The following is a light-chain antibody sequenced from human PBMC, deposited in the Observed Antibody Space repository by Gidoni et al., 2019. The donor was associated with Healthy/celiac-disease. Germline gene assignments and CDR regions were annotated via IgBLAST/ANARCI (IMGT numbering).Light chain of an antibody. Sequence: IVLTQSPDSLAVSLGVRATINCKSSQSVLYRSNNKNYLAWYQQKPGQPPKLLIYWASTRESGVPDRFSGSGSGTDFTLAISSLQAEDVAVYYCQQYYSTPFTFGPGTKVDIK. CDR1: QSVLYRSNNKNY. V-gene: IGKV4-1*01. J-gene: IGKJ3*01. CDR3: QQYYSTPFT. CDR2: WAS.